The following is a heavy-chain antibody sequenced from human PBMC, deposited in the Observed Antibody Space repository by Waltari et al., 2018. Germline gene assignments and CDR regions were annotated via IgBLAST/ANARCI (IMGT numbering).Heavy chain of an antibody. J-gene: IGHJ5*02. CDR1: GYTFTDYY. D-gene: IGHD3-16*01. Sequence: QVQLVQSGAEVKKPGASVKVSCKASGYTFTDYYLHWVRQAPGQGLEWMAWINPNNGATYYAQKFKGRVTLSRDTSIATASMELSSLRSDDTAVYYCTRALRAQGGNLYHWGQGALVTVSS. CDR3: TRALRAQGGNLYH. V-gene: IGHV1-2*02. CDR2: INPNNGAT.